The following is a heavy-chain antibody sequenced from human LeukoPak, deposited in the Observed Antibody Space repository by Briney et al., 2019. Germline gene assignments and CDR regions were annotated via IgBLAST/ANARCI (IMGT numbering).Heavy chain of an antibody. J-gene: IGHJ4*02. V-gene: IGHV3-20*04. D-gene: IGHD3-3*01. CDR1: GFTFDDYG. Sequence: SGGSLRLSCAASGFTFDDYGMSWVRHVPGKGLEWVSGINWNGGSTGYADSVKGRFTISRDNAKNSLYLQMDSLRVEDTALYYCARGIRSLEWLSGFDYWGQGTLVTVSS. CDR3: ARGIRSLEWLSGFDY. CDR2: INWNGGST.